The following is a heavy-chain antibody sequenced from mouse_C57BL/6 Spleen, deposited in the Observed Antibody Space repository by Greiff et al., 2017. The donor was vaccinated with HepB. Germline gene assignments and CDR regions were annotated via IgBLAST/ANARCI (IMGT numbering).Heavy chain of an antibody. D-gene: IGHD1-1*01. CDR1: GFTFSSYA. CDR2: ISDGGSYT. J-gene: IGHJ2*01. V-gene: IGHV5-4*01. CDR3: ARESYYYGSSSYFDY. Sequence: EVQLVESGGGLVKPGGSLKLSCAASGFTFSSYAMSWVRQTPEKRLEWVATISDGGSYTYYPDNVKGRFTISRDNAKNNLYLQMSHLKSEDTAMYYCARESYYYGSSSYFDYWGQGTTLTVSS.